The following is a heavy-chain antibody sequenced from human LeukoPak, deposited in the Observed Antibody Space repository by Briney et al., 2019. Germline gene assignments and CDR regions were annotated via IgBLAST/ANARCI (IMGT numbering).Heavy chain of an antibody. CDR3: AKTVVRYWYFDL. CDR2: IGGSGGST. D-gene: IGHD2-15*01. V-gene: IGHV3-23*01. CDR1: GFTLSPYW. J-gene: IGHJ2*01. Sequence: GGSLRLSCSASGFTLSPYWMHWVRQAPGKGLEWVSAIGGSGGSTYCADSVKGRFTISRDNSKNTLYLQMNSLRAEDTAVYYCAKTVVRYWYFDLWGRGTLVTVSS.